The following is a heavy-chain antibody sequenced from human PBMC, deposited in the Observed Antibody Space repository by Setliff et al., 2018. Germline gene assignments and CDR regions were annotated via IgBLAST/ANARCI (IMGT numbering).Heavy chain of an antibody. CDR1: GDSISSTYH. V-gene: IGHV4-38-2*02. D-gene: IGHD2-8*02. J-gene: IGHJ4*02. CDR3: TVYNTGSSKDHY. CDR2: IYHSGNT. Sequence: PSETLSLTCNVSGDSISSTYHWGWIRQSPGKGLEWIGTIYHSGNTYYSPSLKSRITISVDTSKNQFSLKLSSVTAADTALYYRTVYNTGSSKDHYWGQGTPVTVSS.